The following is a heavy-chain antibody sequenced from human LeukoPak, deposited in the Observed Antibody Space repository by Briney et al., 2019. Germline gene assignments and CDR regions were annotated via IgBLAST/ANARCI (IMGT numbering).Heavy chain of an antibody. CDR3: ARLHYYDSSGYISY. CDR1: GGSISSSSYY. Sequence: SETLSLTCTVSGGSISSSSYYWGWIRQPPGKGLEWIGSIYYSGSTYYNPSLKSRVTISVDTSKSQFSLKLSSVTAADTAVYYCARLHYYDSSGYISYWGQGTLVTVSS. D-gene: IGHD3-22*01. V-gene: IGHV4-39*07. J-gene: IGHJ4*02. CDR2: IYYSGST.